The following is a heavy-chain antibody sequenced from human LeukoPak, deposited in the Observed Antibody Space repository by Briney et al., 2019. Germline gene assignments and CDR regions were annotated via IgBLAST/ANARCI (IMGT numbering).Heavy chain of an antibody. Sequence: SETLSLTCSVSGGSISSSSYYWGWIRQPPGKGLDWIGSVYYSGSTYYNPSLKSRVTISVDTSKNQFSLRVNSVTAADTALYYCARHGTMVRNTLGLCFDLWGQGTMITVAS. CDR3: ARHGTMVRNTLGLCFDL. CDR2: VYYSGST. J-gene: IGHJ3*01. D-gene: IGHD3-10*01. CDR1: GGSISSSSYY. V-gene: IGHV4-39*01.